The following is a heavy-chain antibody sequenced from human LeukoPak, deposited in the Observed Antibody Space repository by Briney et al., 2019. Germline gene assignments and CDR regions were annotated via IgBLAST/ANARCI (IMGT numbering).Heavy chain of an antibody. V-gene: IGHV1-69*13. CDR3: ARDSAAGGRDNWFDP. CDR2: IIPIFGTA. D-gene: IGHD6-13*01. Sequence: SVKVSCTASGGTFSSYAISWVRQAPGQGLEWMGGIIPIFGTANYAQKFQGRVTITADESTSTAYRELSSLRSEDTAVYYCARDSAAGGRDNWFDPWGQGTLVTVSS. CDR1: GGTFSSYA. J-gene: IGHJ5*02.